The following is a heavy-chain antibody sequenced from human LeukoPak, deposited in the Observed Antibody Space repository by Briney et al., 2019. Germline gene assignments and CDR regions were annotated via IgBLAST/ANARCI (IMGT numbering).Heavy chain of an antibody. V-gene: IGHV4-34*01. Sequence: SETLSLTCAVYGGSFSGYYWSWIRQPPGKGLEWIGEINHSGSTNYNPSLKSRVTISVDTSKNQFSLKLSSVTAADTAVYYCARGIRWQQLASRPSGYFQHWGQDTLVTVSS. CDR2: INHSGST. CDR1: GGSFSGYY. D-gene: IGHD6-13*01. J-gene: IGHJ1*01. CDR3: ARGIRWQQLASRPSGYFQH.